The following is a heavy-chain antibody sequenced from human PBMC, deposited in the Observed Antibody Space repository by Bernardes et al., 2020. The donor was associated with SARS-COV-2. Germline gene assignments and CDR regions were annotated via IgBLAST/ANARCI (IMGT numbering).Heavy chain of an antibody. D-gene: IGHD1-26*01. J-gene: IGHJ2*01. CDR3: ARHDALGGWFFDL. V-gene: IGHV5-51*01. CDR2: IYPGDSDT. CDR1: GYSFSTSW. Sequence: ESLKISCQGSGYSFSTSWIALVRQKHGKGLDWMGIIYPGDSDTTYSPTFQGQVTISADKSINTAYLQWSGLKASDTAVYYCARHDALGGWFFDLWGRGTLVTVSS.